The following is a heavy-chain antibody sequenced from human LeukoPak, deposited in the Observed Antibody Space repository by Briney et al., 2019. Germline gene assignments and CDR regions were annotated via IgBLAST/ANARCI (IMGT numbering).Heavy chain of an antibody. CDR2: INPSGGST. J-gene: IGHJ6*02. V-gene: IGHV1-46*01. CDR3: ARDRRGSGWSKGNYYYGMDV. D-gene: IGHD6-19*01. CDR1: GYTFTSYY. Sequence: ASVKVSCKASGYTFTSYYMHWVRQAPGQGLEWMRIINPSGGSTSYAQKFQGRVTMTRDTSTSTVYMELSSLRSEDTAVYYCARDRRGSGWSKGNYYYGMDVWGQGTTVTVSS.